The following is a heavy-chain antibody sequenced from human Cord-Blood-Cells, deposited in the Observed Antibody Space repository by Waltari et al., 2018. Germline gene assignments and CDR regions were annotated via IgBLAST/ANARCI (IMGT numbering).Heavy chain of an antibody. J-gene: IGHJ3*02. CDR3: CQEPGKKAFDI. D-gene: IGHD1-26*01. Sequence: QVQLQQWGAGLLKPSETLSLTCAVYGGSFSGYYWSWIRQPPGKGLGWIGEINHRGSTNYNPAPKRRVHVSREPAKNQFPLKLSFWAAAGTALYYCCQEPGKKAFDIWGQGTMVTVSS. CDR2: INHRGST. V-gene: IGHV4-34*01. CDR1: GGSFSGYY.